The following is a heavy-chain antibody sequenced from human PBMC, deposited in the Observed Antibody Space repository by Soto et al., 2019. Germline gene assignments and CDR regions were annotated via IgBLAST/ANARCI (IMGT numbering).Heavy chain of an antibody. CDR1: GFTFSSYG. CDR3: ARVPGYSSGWYWYFDL. Sequence: QVQLVESGGGVVQPGRSLRLSCAASGFTFSSYGMHWVRQAPGKGLEWVAVIWYDGSNKYYADSVKGRFTSSRDNSKNSLYLQMNSLRAEDTAVYYCARVPGYSSGWYWYFDLWGRGTLVTVSS. V-gene: IGHV3-33*01. J-gene: IGHJ2*01. D-gene: IGHD6-19*01. CDR2: IWYDGSNK.